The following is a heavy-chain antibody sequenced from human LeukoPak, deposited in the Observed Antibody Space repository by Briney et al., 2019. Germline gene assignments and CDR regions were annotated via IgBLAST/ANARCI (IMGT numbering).Heavy chain of an antibody. J-gene: IGHJ4*02. Sequence: GASVKVSCKASGYSFTSYGISWERQAPGQGLEGMGWVSGDNGNTNHAPNLQGRVTLPTDASTSTAYLDLRSLRSDDTAVYYCARALSDDFWSSYQDSWGQGTLVTVSS. CDR2: VSGDNGNT. CDR3: ARALSDDFWSSYQDS. D-gene: IGHD3-3*01. CDR1: GYSFTSYG. V-gene: IGHV1-18*01.